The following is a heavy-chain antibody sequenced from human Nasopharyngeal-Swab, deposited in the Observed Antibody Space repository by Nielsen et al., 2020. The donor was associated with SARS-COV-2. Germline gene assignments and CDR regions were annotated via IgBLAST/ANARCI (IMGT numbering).Heavy chain of an antibody. CDR3: ARDRGYCSGGSCYLDDS. Sequence: ASVKVSCKASGYTFTSYYIHWVRQAPGQGLEWMGIINPSVSGATYAQRFEGRVTMTRDTSTSTVYMELSSLRSEDTAVYYCARDRGYCSGGSCYLDDSWGQGTLVTVSS. V-gene: IGHV1-46*01. CDR2: INPSVSGA. D-gene: IGHD2-15*01. CDR1: GYTFTSYY. J-gene: IGHJ4*02.